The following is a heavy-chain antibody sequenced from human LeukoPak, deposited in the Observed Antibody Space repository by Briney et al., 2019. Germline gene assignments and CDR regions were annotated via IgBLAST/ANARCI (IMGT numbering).Heavy chain of an antibody. CDR3: ARDVQRDYFDY. D-gene: IGHD1-1*01. CDR2: INWNGGST. CDR1: GFTLDDYG. J-gene: IGHJ4*02. V-gene: IGHV3-20*04. Sequence: GGSLRLSCAASGFTLDDYGMSWVRQAPGKGLEWVSGINWNGGSTGYADSVKGRFTISRDNAKNSLYLQMNSLRAEDTALYYCARDVQRDYFDYWGQGTLVTVSS.